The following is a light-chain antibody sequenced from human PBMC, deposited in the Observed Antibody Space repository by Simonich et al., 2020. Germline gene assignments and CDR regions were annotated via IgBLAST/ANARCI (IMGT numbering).Light chain of an antibody. CDR2: DAS. CDR1: QSVSSSY. V-gene: IGKV3D-20*01. CDR3: QQYGSSPEFT. Sequence: EIVLTQSPGTLSLSPGERATLSCRASQSVSSSYLAWNQQKPGLAPRLLIYDASSRATGIPDRFSGSGSGTDFTLTISRLEPEDFAVYYCQQYGSSPEFTFGPGTKVDIK. J-gene: IGKJ3*01.